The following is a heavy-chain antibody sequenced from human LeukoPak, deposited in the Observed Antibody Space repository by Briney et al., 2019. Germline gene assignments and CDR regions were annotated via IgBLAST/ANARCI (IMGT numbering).Heavy chain of an antibody. D-gene: IGHD3-10*01. CDR3: ARDDADRELLWFGEYPPRSAALGAFDI. V-gene: IGHV3-7*01. J-gene: IGHJ3*02. CDR1: GFTFSNYW. Sequence: GGSLRLSCAASGFTFSNYWMTWVRQAPGKGLAWVANIKQDGSENYFVDSVKGRFTISRDNAKNSLYLQMNSLRAEDTAVYYCARDDADRELLWFGEYPPRSAALGAFDIWGQGTMVTVSS. CDR2: IKQDGSEN.